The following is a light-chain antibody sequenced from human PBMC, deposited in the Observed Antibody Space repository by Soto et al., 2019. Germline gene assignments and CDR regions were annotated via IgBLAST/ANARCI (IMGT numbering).Light chain of an antibody. CDR3: SSYAGSNNYV. Sequence: QLVLTQPPSASGSPGQSVTISCIGTSIDVGGYNYVSWYQQHPGKAPKLMIYEVSRRPSGVPDRFSGSKSGNTASLTVSGLQAEDEADYYCSSYAGSNNYVFGTGTKVTVL. V-gene: IGLV2-8*01. J-gene: IGLJ1*01. CDR2: EVS. CDR1: SIDVGGYNY.